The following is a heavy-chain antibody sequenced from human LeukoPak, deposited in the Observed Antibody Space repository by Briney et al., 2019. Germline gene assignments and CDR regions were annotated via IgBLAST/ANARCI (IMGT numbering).Heavy chain of an antibody. CDR3: ARGLWAIAARPPPFFDY. CDR2: INHSGST. D-gene: IGHD6-6*01. Sequence: KPSETLSLTCAVYGGSFSGYYWSWIRQPPGKGLEWIGEINHSGSTNYNPSLKSRVTISVDTSKNQFSLKLSPVTAADTAVYYCARGLWAIAARPPPFFDYWGQGTLVTVSS. CDR1: GGSFSGYY. V-gene: IGHV4-34*01. J-gene: IGHJ4*02.